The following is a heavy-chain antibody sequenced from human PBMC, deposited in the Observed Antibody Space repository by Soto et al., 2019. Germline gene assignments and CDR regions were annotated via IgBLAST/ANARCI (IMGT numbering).Heavy chain of an antibody. CDR2: ISYDGSNK. J-gene: IGHJ5*02. CDR1: GFTFSSYG. CDR3: AKDFGRLGRSHPTSSMSFDP. V-gene: IGHV3-30*18. Sequence: QVQLVESGGGVVQPGRSLRLSCAASGFTFSSYGMHWVRQAPGKGLEWVAVISYDGSNKYYADSVKGRFTISRDNSKSTLYLQMNSLRAEDTAVYYCAKDFGRLGRSHPTSSMSFDPWGQGTLVTVSS. D-gene: IGHD3-10*01.